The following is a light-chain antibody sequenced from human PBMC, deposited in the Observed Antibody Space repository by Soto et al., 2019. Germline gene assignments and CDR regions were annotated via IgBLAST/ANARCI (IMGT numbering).Light chain of an antibody. J-gene: IGKJ1*01. CDR1: QGISTY. CDR3: QQFYNYPRT. V-gene: IGKV1-8*01. Sequence: AIRMTQSPSSLSASPGDRVSLTCRATQGISTYLAWYQQIPGKAPKLLIYDASTVQTGVPSRFSGSGSGTDFTLTISYLQSEDFGTYYCQQFYNYPRTVGQGTKVDIK. CDR2: DAS.